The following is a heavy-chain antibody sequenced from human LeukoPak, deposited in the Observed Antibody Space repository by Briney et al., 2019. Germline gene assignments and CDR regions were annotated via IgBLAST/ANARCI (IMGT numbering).Heavy chain of an antibody. D-gene: IGHD6-19*01. V-gene: IGHV3-9*01. J-gene: IGHJ4*02. CDR3: AKVRGTYSSGFFFDY. CDR1: GFSFEDYA. Sequence: GGSLRLSCAGSGFSFEDYAMHWVRQAPGKGLEWLSIISWNSGYIGYADSVRGRFTISRDNAKNSLYLQMNSLRAEDTAFYYCAKVRGTYSSGFFFDYWGPGALVTVSS. CDR2: ISWNSGYI.